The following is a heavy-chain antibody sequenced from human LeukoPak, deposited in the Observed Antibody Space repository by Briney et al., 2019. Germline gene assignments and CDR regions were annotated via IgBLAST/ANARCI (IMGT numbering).Heavy chain of an antibody. CDR3: ARMSAAPGTDYFDY. V-gene: IGHV4-39*01. CDR2: SDYSGST. Sequence: SETLSLTCTVSGGSISGSNYYWVRIRPPPGKGLEWIGRSDYSGSTYYNPSLKSRVTISADTSKNQFSLRLSSVTAAATDVCYCARMSAAPGTDYFDYWGQGTLVTVSS. J-gene: IGHJ4*02. CDR1: GGSISGSNYY. D-gene: IGHD6-13*01.